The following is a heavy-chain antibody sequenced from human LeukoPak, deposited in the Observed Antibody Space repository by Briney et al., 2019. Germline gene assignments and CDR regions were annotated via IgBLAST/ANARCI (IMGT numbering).Heavy chain of an antibody. CDR2: IYYSGST. CDR3: ARGSGSFGVGYYYYYGMDV. V-gene: IGHV4-59*01. D-gene: IGHD3-10*01. CDR1: GGSFSGYC. Sequence: SETLSLTCAVYGGSFSGYCWSWIRQPPGKGLEWIGYIYYSGSTNYNPSLKSRVTISVDTSKNQFSLKLSSVTAADTAVYYCARGSGSFGVGYYYYYGMDVWGQGTTVTVSS. J-gene: IGHJ6*02.